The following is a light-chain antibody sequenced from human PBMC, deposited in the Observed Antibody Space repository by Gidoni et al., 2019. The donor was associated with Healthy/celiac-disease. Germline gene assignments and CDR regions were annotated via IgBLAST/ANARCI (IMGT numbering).Light chain of an antibody. J-gene: IGLJ2*01. V-gene: IGLV3-1*01. CDR3: QAWDSSTAVV. CDR1: KLGDKY. Sequence: SYELTQPPSVSVSPGQTASITCSGDKLGDKYTYWYQQKPGQSPVLVLYQDRKRPSGIPERFSGSNSGNTATLTISGTQAMDEADYYCQAWDSSTAVVFGGGTKLTVL. CDR2: QDR.